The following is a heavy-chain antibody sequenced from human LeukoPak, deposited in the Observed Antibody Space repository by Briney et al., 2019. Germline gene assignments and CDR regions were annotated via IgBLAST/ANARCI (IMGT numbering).Heavy chain of an antibody. CDR3: ARSGSFSPTYYFDY. CDR1: GFTFSSYA. J-gene: IGHJ4*02. V-gene: IGHV3-23*01. CDR2: ISGSGGST. Sequence: GGSLRLSCAASGFTFSSYAMSWVRQAPGKGLEWVSGISGSGGSTYYADSVEGRFTISRDNSKNTLYLQMNSLIAEDTAVYYCARSGSFSPTYYFDYWGQGTLVTVSS. D-gene: IGHD1-26*01.